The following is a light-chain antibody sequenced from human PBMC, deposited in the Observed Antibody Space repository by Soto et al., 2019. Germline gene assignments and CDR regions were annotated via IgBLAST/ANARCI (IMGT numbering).Light chain of an antibody. CDR2: KAS. Sequence: IQMTQSPSSLSASVGARVTITCRASQGIRNDLGWYQQKPGKAPNLLIYKASSLESGVPSRFSGSGSGTEFTLTISSLQPDDFATYYCQQYNSYSTFGQGTRLEIK. CDR3: QQYNSYST. J-gene: IGKJ5*01. V-gene: IGKV1-5*03. CDR1: QGIRND.